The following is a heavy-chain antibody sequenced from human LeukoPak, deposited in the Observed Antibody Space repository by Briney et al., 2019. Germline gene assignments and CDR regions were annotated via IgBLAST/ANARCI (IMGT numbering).Heavy chain of an antibody. J-gene: IGHJ5*01. CDR1: GGSFSGYY. CDR2: INHSGST. CDR3: SISKGSVSYYNWSDP. D-gene: IGHD3-10*01. Sequence: PSETLSLTCAVYGGSFSGYYWSWIRQPPGKGLEWIGEINHSGSTNYNPTLKSRVTISLDTSKNQFSLKLSSKSAADKAVSYCSISKGSVSYYNWSDPPGEGTLVTASP. V-gene: IGHV4-34*01.